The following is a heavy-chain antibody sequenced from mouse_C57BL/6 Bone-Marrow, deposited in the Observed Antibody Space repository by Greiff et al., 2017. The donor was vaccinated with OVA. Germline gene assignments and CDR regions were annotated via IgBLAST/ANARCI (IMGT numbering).Heavy chain of an antibody. CDR3: ARGPSPFAY. J-gene: IGHJ3*01. CDR2: ISYDGSN. CDR1: GYSITSGYY. V-gene: IGHV3-6*01. Sequence: DVQLQESGPGLVKPSQSLSLTCSVTGYSITSGYYWNWIRQFPGNKLEWMGYISYDGSNNYNPSLKNRISITRDTSKNQFFLKLNSVTTEDTATYYCARGPSPFAYWGQGTLVTVSA.